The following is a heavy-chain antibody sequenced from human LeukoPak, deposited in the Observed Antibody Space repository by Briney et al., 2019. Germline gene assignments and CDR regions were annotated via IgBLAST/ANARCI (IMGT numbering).Heavy chain of an antibody. D-gene: IGHD2-2*01. J-gene: IGHJ3*02. CDR3: ARSIVVVPAAISADAFDI. CDR2: INPNSGGT. V-gene: IGHV1-2*02. Sequence: ASVNVSCKASGYTFTGYYMHWVRQAPGQGLEWMGWINPNSGGTNYAQKFQGRVTMTRDTSISTAYMELSRLRSDDTAVYYCARSIVVVPAAISADAFDIWGQGTMVTVSS. CDR1: GYTFTGYY.